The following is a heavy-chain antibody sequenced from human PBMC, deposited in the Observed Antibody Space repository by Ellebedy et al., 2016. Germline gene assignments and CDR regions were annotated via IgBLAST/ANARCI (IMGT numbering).Heavy chain of an antibody. CDR1: GFSFSDYG. CDR2: ISRSGSNI. CDR3: ARSDLV. J-gene: IGHJ4*02. D-gene: IGHD1-26*01. Sequence: GESLKISCVASGFSFSDYGMHWVRQAPGKGLEWVSSISRSGSNIFYADSVKGRFTISRDNAKNSLFLQMNSLRDDDTAMYYCARSDLVWGQGTLVTVSS. V-gene: IGHV3-21*01.